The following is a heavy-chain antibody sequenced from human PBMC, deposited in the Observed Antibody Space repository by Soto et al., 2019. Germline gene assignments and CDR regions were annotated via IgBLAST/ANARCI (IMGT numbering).Heavy chain of an antibody. D-gene: IGHD3-9*01. CDR3: ASSYYDILTGYYSNYQYGMGV. CDR2: ISSNGGST. Sequence: PGGSLRLSRTASGFTFSSYAMRWVRQTPGKGLEYVSAISSNGGSTYYANSVKGRFTISRDNSKTTLYLQMGSLRAEDMAVYYCASSYYDILTGYYSNYQYGMGVWGQGTTVTVSS. CDR1: GFTFSSYA. J-gene: IGHJ6*02. V-gene: IGHV3-64*01.